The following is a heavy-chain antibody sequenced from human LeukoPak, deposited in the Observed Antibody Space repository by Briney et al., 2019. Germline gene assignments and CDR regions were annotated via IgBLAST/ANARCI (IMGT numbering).Heavy chain of an antibody. D-gene: IGHD3-3*01. CDR3: ARDFTAVDYDFWSAPPMYYFDY. J-gene: IGHJ4*02. CDR1: GYTFTGYY. V-gene: IGHV1-2*04. CDR2: INPNSGGT. Sequence: ASVRVSCKASGYTFTGYYMHWVRQAPGQGLEWMGRINPNSGGTNYAQKFQGWVTMTRDTSISTAYMELSRLRSDDTAMYYCARDFTAVDYDFWSAPPMYYFDYWGQGTLVTVSS.